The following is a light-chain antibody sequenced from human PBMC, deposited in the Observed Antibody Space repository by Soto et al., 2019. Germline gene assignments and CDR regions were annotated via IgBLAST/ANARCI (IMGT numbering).Light chain of an antibody. V-gene: IGKV3-20*01. CDR3: QQSDTFPRT. J-gene: IGKJ1*01. CDR1: QSLSSNF. Sequence: EIVLTQSPGTLSLFPGDRATLSCRASQSLSSNFLAWYQQKPGQAPRLLIYGASRRATDIPDRFSGSGSGTDFALTITRLEPADFAVYFCQQSDTFPRTFGQGTKVEIQ. CDR2: GAS.